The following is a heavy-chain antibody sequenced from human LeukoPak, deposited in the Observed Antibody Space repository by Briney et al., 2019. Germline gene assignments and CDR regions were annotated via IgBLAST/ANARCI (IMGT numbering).Heavy chain of an antibody. J-gene: IGHJ4*02. D-gene: IGHD6-19*01. CDR1: GGGSISSYY. Sequence: SETLSLTCSDSGGGSISSYYWSWIRQPPGKGLEWIGYIYYSGSTNYNPSLKSRVTMSVDTSKKQISLKLRSVTAADTAVYYCARGSGWYLFWGQGALVTVSS. CDR2: IYYSGST. CDR3: ARGSGWYLF. V-gene: IGHV4-59*01.